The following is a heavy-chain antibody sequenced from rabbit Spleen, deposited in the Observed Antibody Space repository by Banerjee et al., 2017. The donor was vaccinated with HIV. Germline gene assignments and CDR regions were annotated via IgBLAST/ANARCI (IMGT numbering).Heavy chain of an antibody. J-gene: IGHJ4*01. V-gene: IGHV1S40*01. Sequence: EESGGDLVKPGASLTLTCTASGFSFSSRYYMCWVHQAPGKGLEWIACIYTGSSGDTYYASWAKGRFTISKTSSTTVTLQMTSLTAADTATYFCARETSSGWGVVSYYFNLWGPGTLVTVS. D-gene: IGHD4-1*01. CDR3: ARETSSGWGVVSYYFNL. CDR1: GFSFSSRYY. CDR2: IYTGSSGDT.